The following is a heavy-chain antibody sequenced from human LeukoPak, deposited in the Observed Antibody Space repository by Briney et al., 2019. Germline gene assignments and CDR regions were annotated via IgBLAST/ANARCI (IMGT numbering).Heavy chain of an antibody. D-gene: IGHD5-18*01. V-gene: IGHV3-30*03. Sequence: GGSLRLSCAASGFTFSNYGMHWVRQAPGKGLEWVAVISYDGSNKYYADSVKGRFTISRDNAKNSLYLQMNSLRAEDTAVYYCARDRGDTAMAYYFDYWGQGTLVTVSS. CDR3: ARDRGDTAMAYYFDY. J-gene: IGHJ4*02. CDR1: GFTFSNYG. CDR2: ISYDGSNK.